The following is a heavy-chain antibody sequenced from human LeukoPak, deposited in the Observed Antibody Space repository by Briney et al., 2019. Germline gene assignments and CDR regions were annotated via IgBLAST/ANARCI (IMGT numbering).Heavy chain of an antibody. V-gene: IGHV4-34*01. CDR3: ARDLYYCYGMDV. Sequence: SETLSLTCAVYGGSFSGYYWSWIRQPPGKGVEWIGEINHSGSTNYNPSLKSRVTISVDTSKNQFSLKLSSVTAADTAVYYCARDLYYCYGMDVWGQGTTVTVSS. J-gene: IGHJ6*02. CDR1: GGSFSGYY. CDR2: INHSGST.